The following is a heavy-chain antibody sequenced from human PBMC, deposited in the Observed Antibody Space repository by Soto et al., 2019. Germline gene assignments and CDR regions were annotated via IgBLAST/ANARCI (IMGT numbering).Heavy chain of an antibody. D-gene: IGHD6-6*01. CDR3: AKGIRAYSTSSNCYNYAGLDF. CDR2: RSNPGINK. V-gene: IGHV3-30*18. CDR1: GFTFRTYG. Sequence: QVQLVESGGGVVQPWRSLRLACAASGFTFRTYGMHWFRQAPGKGLEWLAVRSNPGINKYYADSVKDRFTISRDSSRDTLFRQMNSLRGEDTAIYYCAKGIRAYSTSSNCYNYAGLDFWGQGTTVTVS. J-gene: IGHJ6*02.